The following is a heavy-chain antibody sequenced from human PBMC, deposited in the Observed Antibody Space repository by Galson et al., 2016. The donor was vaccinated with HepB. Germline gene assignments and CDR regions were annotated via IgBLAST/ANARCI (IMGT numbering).Heavy chain of an antibody. CDR3: AKDHGYSYGYLAY. D-gene: IGHD5-18*01. J-gene: IGHJ4*02. V-gene: IGHV3-30*18. CDR1: GFTFSTYG. CDR2: ISYDRSNK. Sequence: SLRLSCAASGFTFSTYGMHWVRQAPGKGLDWVAVISYDRSNKYYADSVKGRFTISRDNSKNTLYLQMNSLRAEDTAVYYCAKDHGYSYGYLAYWGQGTLVTVSS.